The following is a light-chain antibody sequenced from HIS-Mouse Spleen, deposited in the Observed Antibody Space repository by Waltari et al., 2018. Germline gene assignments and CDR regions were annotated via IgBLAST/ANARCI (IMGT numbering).Light chain of an antibody. V-gene: IGLV2-23*01. CDR2: EGS. CDR3: CSYAGSSTWV. CDR1: SSDVGSYNL. Sequence: QSALTHPASVSGSPGQSITISCTGTSSDVGSYNLVSWYQQHPGKATKLMIYEGSKRPSGVSNRFSGSKSGNTASLTIAGLQAEDEADYYCCSYAGSSTWVFGGGTKLTVL. J-gene: IGLJ3*02.